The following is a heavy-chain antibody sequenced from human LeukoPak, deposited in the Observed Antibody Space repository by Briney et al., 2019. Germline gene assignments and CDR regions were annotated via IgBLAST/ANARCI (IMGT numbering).Heavy chain of an antibody. CDR3: ARGRSYYGSGSYYYYYMDV. V-gene: IGHV4-34*01. D-gene: IGHD3-10*01. CDR1: GGSFSGYY. Sequence: SETLSLTCAVYGGSFSGYYWSWIRQPPGKGLEWIGEINHSGSTNYNPSLKSRDTISVDTSKNQFSMKLSSVTAADTAVYYCARGRSYYGSGSYYYYYMDVWGKGTTVTVSS. CDR2: INHSGST. J-gene: IGHJ6*03.